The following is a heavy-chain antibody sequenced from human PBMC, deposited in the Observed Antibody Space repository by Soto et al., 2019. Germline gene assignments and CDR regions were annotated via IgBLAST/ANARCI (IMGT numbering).Heavy chain of an antibody. V-gene: IGHV4-61*01. D-gene: IGHD3-22*01. CDR3: ARGSYSSGYYLDAFDI. J-gene: IGHJ3*02. CDR2: IYYSGST. CDR1: GGSVSSGSYC. Sequence: SETLSLTCTVSGGSVSSGSYCWSWIRQPPGKGLEWIGYIYYSGSTNYNPSLKSRVTISVDTSKNQFSLKLSSVTAADTAVYYCARGSYSSGYYLDAFDIWGQGTMVTVSS.